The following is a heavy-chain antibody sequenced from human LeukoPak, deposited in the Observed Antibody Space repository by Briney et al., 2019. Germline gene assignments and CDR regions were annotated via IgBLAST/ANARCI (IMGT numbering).Heavy chain of an antibody. CDR2: ISYDGSNK. J-gene: IGHJ3*02. V-gene: IGHV3-30-3*01. CDR3: ARSDYGQDDAFDI. Sequence: GGSLRLSCAASGFTFSSYAMHWVRQAPGKGLEWVAVISYDGSNKYYADSVKGRFTISRDNSKNTLYLQMNSLRAEGTAVYYCARSDYGQDDAFDIWGQGTMVTVSS. D-gene: IGHD4/OR15-4a*01. CDR1: GFTFSSYA.